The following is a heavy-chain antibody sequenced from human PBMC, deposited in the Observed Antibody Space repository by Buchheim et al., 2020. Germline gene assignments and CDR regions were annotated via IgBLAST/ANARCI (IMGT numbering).Heavy chain of an antibody. CDR2: IIPIFGIA. D-gene: IGHD2-2*01. J-gene: IGHJ6*03. Sequence: QVQLVQSGAEVKKPGSSVKVSCKASGGTFSSYAISWVRQAPGQGLEWMGGIIPIFGIANYAQKFQGRVTITADESTSTAYMELTSLRTEDTAVYCCARHHCSSTSCYLGGGYYYYYMNVGGKETT. CDR1: GGTFSSYA. V-gene: IGHV1-69*01. CDR3: ARHHCSSTSCYLGGGYYYYYMNV.